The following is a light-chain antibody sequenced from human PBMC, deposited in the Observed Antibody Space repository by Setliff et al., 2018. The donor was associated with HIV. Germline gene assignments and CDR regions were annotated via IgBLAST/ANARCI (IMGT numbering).Light chain of an antibody. CDR2: EVS. CDR3: TSYTSSYTLV. Sequence: QSALTQPASVSGSPGRSITISCTGTSSDVGGYNYVSWYQQHPGKAPKVMIYEVSNRPSGVSNRFSGSKSGNTASLTISGLQAEDEADYHCTSYTSSYTLVFGTGTKITVL. J-gene: IGLJ1*01. V-gene: IGLV2-14*01. CDR1: SSDVGGYNY.